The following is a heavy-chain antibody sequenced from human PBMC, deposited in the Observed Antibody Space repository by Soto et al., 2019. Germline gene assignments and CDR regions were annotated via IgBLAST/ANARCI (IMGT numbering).Heavy chain of an antibody. CDR1: GGSISSGDYY. V-gene: IGHV4-30-4*01. D-gene: IGHD6-13*01. J-gene: IGHJ6*02. Sequence: SETLSLTCTVSGGSISSGDYYWSWIRQPPGKGLEWIGYIYYSGSTYYNPSLKSRVTISVDTSKNQFSLKLSSVTAADTAVYYCARDSSTWRYYYYGMDVWGQGTTVTVSS. CDR3: ARDSSTWRYYYYGMDV. CDR2: IYYSGST.